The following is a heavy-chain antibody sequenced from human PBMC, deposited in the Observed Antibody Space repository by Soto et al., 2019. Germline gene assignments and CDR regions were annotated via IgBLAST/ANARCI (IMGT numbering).Heavy chain of an antibody. V-gene: IGHV3-30-3*01. Sequence: GGSLRLSCAASGFTFSSYAMHWVRQAPGKGLEWVAVISYDGSNKYYADSVKGRFTISRDNTKNSLSLQMNSLGAEDTAVYYCAREETAWPLAYGLDVWGQGTTVTVSS. CDR1: GFTFSSYA. CDR3: AREETAWPLAYGLDV. D-gene: IGHD2-21*02. CDR2: ISYDGSNK. J-gene: IGHJ6*02.